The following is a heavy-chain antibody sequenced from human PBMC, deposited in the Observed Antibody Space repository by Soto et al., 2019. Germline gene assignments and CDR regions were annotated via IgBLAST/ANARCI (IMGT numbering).Heavy chain of an antibody. J-gene: IGHJ4*02. CDR1: GFTFSSYA. Sequence: EVQLLESGGGLVQPGGSLRLSCAASGFTFSSYAMSWVRQAPGTGLEWVSGLSGSGGSTYYADSVKGRFTISRDNSKNTLYQQMNSLRAEDTAVYYCVKDSTAYSSSYDFDYWGQGTLVTVSS. V-gene: IGHV3-23*01. CDR3: VKDSTAYSSSYDFDY. CDR2: LSGSGGST. D-gene: IGHD6-6*01.